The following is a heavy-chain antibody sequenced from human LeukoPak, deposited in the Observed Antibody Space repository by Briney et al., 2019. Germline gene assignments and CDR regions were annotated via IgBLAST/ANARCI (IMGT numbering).Heavy chain of an antibody. Sequence: SETLSLTCTVSGDSISSGDYYWSWIRQPPGKGLEWIGYVYYSGSTYYNPSLKSQVTISVDTSKNQFSLKLSSVTAADTAVYYCARGDYGLNEFDYWGQGTLVTVSS. CDR3: ARGDYGLNEFDY. J-gene: IGHJ4*02. CDR2: VYYSGST. V-gene: IGHV4-30-4*08. CDR1: GDSISSGDYY. D-gene: IGHD4-17*01.